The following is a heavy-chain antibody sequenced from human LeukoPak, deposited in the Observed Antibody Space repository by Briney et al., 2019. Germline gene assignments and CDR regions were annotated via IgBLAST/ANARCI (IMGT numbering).Heavy chain of an antibody. CDR1: GYTFTGYY. V-gene: IGHV1-2*02. CDR3: ARDCHLWDYDFWSGYYRGCYYYYYGMDV. J-gene: IGHJ6*02. D-gene: IGHD3-3*01. CDR2: INPNSGCT. Sequence: GASVKVSCKASGYTFTGYYMHWVRQAPGQGLEWMGWINPNSGCTNYTQKFQGRVTMTRDTSISTAYMERSRLRSDDTAVYYCARDCHLWDYDFWSGYYRGCYYYYYGMDVWGQGTTVTVSS.